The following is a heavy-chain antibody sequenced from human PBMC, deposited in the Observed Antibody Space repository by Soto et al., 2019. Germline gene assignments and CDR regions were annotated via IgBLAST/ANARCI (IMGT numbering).Heavy chain of an antibody. CDR2: ISGSGGST. Sequence: PGGSLRLSCAASGFSFDSYAMSWVRQAPGMGLEWVSSISGSGGSTHYAESVKGRFTISRDDSKDTLYLQMNTLRAEDTARYYCAKATGLVGASHYFDYWGQGTLVTVSS. CDR3: AKATGLVGASHYFDY. D-gene: IGHD1-26*01. V-gene: IGHV3-23*01. CDR1: GFSFDSYA. J-gene: IGHJ4*02.